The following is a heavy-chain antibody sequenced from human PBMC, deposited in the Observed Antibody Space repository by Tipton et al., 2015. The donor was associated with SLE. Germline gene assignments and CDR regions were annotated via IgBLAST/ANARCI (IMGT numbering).Heavy chain of an antibody. CDR1: DGSFRGYY. Sequence: LRLSCAVYDGSFRGYYLSWIGTPPGKGLEWIGEINHSGSTNYNQSLKSRVTISVDTSKNQFTLKLSSVTAADTAVYYCAREDIGVMVEASFDIWGQGTVVTVSS. CDR3: AREDIGVMVEASFDI. V-gene: IGHV4-34*01. D-gene: IGHD2-15*01. J-gene: IGHJ3*02. CDR2: INHSGST.